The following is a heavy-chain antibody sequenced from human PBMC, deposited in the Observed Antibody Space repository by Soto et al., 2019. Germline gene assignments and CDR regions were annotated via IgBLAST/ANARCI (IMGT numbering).Heavy chain of an antibody. CDR2: ISGSGGST. J-gene: IGHJ3*02. CDR3: AKGNSWSPALVLDI. D-gene: IGHD1-7*01. CDR1: GFHFSSYA. Sequence: GGSLSLSCTASGFHFSSYAMNWVRQAPGKGLEWVSAISGSGGSTYYADSVKGRFTISRDSSKNTLYLQMNSLRAEDTAVYYCAKGNSWSPALVLDIWGQGTMVTVSS. V-gene: IGHV3-23*01.